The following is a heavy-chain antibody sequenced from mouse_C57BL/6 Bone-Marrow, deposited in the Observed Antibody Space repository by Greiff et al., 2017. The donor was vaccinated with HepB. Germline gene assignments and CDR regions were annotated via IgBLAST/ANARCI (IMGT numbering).Heavy chain of an antibody. J-gene: IGHJ2*01. D-gene: IGHD4-1*01. Sequence: QVQLQQPGTELVKPGASVKLSCKASGYTFTSYWMHWVKQRPGQGLEWIGNINPSNGGTNYNEKFKGKATLTAEKSSSTAYMQLSSLTSEDSAVYFCASPLGREGYFDYWGQGTTLTVSS. CDR1: GYTFTSYW. V-gene: IGHV1-53*01. CDR2: INPSNGGT. CDR3: ASPLGREGYFDY.